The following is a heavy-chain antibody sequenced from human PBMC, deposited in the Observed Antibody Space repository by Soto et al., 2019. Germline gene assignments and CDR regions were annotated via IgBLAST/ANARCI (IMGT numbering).Heavy chain of an antibody. Sequence: EVQLVESEGGLVQRGGSLRLSCAASGFTFNYYWMHWVRQAPGQGLVWVSHIHSDGSTTTYADSVKGRFTISRDNAKHTLYLQMNSLRGEDTAVYYCVRGGKGGFDLWGEGATVTVSS. CDR2: IHSDGSTT. CDR3: VRGGKGGFDL. J-gene: IGHJ3*01. V-gene: IGHV3-74*01. D-gene: IGHD2-15*01. CDR1: GFTFNYYW.